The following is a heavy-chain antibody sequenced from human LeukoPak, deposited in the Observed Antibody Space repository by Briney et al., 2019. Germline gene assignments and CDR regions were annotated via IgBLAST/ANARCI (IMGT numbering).Heavy chain of an antibody. D-gene: IGHD3-10*01. J-gene: IGHJ6*03. CDR1: GYTFTDYY. CDR2: INPNSGGT. Sequence: ASVKVSCKVSGYTFTDYYMHLVRQAPGQGLEWMGWINPNSGGTNYAQKFQGRVTMTRETSISTAYMELSRLRCDDTAVYYCARELGDTRGGYMDVSGKRNTVTVSS. V-gene: IGHV1-2*02. CDR3: ARELGDTRGGYMDV.